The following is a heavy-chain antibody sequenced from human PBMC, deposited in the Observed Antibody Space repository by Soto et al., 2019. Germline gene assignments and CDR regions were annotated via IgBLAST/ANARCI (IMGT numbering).Heavy chain of an antibody. V-gene: IGHV3-30*03. CDR1: GFTFSNYG. CDR2: ILYDGSNK. J-gene: IGHJ6*02. CDR3: ARTRSFTLGFYYDGMDV. D-gene: IGHD6-6*01. Sequence: GGSLRLSCAASGFTFSNYGMHWVRQTPGKGLEWVALILYDGSNKYYADSVKGQVTISADKSLRTAYLQWTSLKASDTALYYCARTRSFTLGFYYDGMDVWGQGTTVTVSS.